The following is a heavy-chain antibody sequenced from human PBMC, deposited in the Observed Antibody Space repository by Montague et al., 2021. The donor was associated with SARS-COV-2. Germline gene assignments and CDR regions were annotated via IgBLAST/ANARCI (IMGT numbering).Heavy chain of an antibody. CDR2: IYYSGST. V-gene: IGHV4-39*01. J-gene: IGHJ4*02. D-gene: IGHD5-12*01. Sequence: IYYSGSTYYNPSLKSRVTISVDTSKNQFSLQLSSLTAADTAVYYWARRGYSGYDYHLLVDYWGQGAVVTVYS. CDR3: ARRGYSGYDYHLLVDY.